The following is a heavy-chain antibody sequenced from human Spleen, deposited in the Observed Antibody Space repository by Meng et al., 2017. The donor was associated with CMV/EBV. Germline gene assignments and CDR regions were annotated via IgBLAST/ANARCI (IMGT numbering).Heavy chain of an antibody. Sequence: GESLKISCAASGFTFSSYSMNWVRQAPGKGLEWVSSISSSSSYIYYADSVKGRFTISRDNAKNSLYLQMNSLRAEDTAVYYCAKGLDFQRLRVCFGMDVWGQGTTVTVSS. D-gene: IGHD3-9*01. CDR2: ISSSSSYI. J-gene: IGHJ6*02. CDR1: GFTFSSYS. V-gene: IGHV3-21*01. CDR3: AKGLDFQRLRVCFGMDV.